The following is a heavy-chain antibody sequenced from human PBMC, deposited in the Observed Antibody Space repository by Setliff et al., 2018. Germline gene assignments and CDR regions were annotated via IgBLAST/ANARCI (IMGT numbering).Heavy chain of an antibody. D-gene: IGHD3-22*01. Sequence: PGESLKISCKSSGYSFTSYWIGWVRQMPGKGLEWMGIIYPGDSDTRYSPSFQGQVTISADKSISTAYLQWSSLKASDTAMYYCASTLYYYDSSGYGAFDIWGQGTMVTVSS. CDR1: GYSFTSYW. CDR3: ASTLYYYDSSGYGAFDI. J-gene: IGHJ3*02. V-gene: IGHV5-51*01. CDR2: IYPGDSDT.